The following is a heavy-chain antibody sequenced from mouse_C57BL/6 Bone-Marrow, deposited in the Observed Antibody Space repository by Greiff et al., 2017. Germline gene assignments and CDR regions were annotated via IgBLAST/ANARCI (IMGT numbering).Heavy chain of an antibody. CDR3: ARSDYYGSSYYFDY. J-gene: IGHJ2*01. V-gene: IGHV1-72*01. D-gene: IGHD1-1*01. CDR1: GYTFTSYW. Sequence: QVQLLQPGAELVNPGASVTLSCKASGYTFTSYWMHWVKQRPGRGLEWIGRIDPISGGTKYNEKFKSKATLTVDTPSSTAYMQLSSLTSEYSAVYYCARSDYYGSSYYFDYGGQGTTLTVSS. CDR2: IDPISGGT.